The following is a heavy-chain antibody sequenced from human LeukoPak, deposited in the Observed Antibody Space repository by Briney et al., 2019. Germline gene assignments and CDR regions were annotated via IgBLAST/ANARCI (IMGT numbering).Heavy chain of an antibody. D-gene: IGHD4-11*01. CDR2: IYSGGST. Sequence: PGGSLRLSCAASGFTFSDYYMSWIRQAPGKGLEWVSVIYSGGSTYYADSVKGRFTISRDNSKNTLYLQMNSLRAEDTAVYYCARDRFDYSFDYWGQGTLVTVSS. V-gene: IGHV3-66*01. J-gene: IGHJ4*02. CDR3: ARDRFDYSFDY. CDR1: GFTFSDYY.